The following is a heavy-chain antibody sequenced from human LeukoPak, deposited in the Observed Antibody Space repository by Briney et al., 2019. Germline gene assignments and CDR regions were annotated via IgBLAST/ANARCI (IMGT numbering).Heavy chain of an antibody. CDR3: ARDRVAAGTGFMDV. CDR2: IYAGGGT. V-gene: IGHV3-53*01. CDR1: GFTVSSDY. J-gene: IGHJ6*03. D-gene: IGHD6-13*01. Sequence: GGSLRLSCAASGFTVSSDYMSWVRQAPGKGLEWVSGIYAGGGTQFADSVKGRFSISRDNSKNTLYLQMTSLRVEDTAVYYCARDRVAAGTGFMDVWGKGTTVTVSS.